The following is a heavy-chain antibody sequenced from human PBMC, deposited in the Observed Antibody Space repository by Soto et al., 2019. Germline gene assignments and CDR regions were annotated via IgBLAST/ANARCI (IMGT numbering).Heavy chain of an antibody. CDR1: GGSISSGGYY. Sequence: QVQLQESGPGLVKPSQTLSLTCTVSGGSISSGGYYWSWIRQHPGKGLEWIAYIYYSGSTYYNPPLKSRVTISLDRSKNQFSLRLSSVTAAETDVYYCERGGGGFFWSGRRDNWFDPWGQGTLVTVFS. J-gene: IGHJ5*02. CDR3: ERGGGGFFWSGRRDNWFDP. CDR2: IYYSGST. D-gene: IGHD3-3*01. V-gene: IGHV4-31*03.